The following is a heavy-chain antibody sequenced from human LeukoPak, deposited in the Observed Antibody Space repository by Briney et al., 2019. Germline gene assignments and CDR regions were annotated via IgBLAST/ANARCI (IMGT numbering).Heavy chain of an antibody. CDR3: AREGFGDPLDMDV. CDR2: INWNGGST. CDR1: GFTFDDYG. Sequence: PGGSLRLSCAASGFTFDDYGMSWVRQAPGKGLEWVSGINWNGGSTGYADSVKGRFTISRDNSKNTLFLQMSSLRAEDTAVYYCAREGFGDPLDMDVWGKGTTVTISS. D-gene: IGHD3-10*01. J-gene: IGHJ6*03. V-gene: IGHV3-20*04.